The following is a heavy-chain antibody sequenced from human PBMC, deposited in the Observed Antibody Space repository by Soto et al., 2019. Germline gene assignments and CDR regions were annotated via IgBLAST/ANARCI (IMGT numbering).Heavy chain of an antibody. J-gene: IGHJ6*02. Sequence: SLRLSCAASGFTFSSYGMHWVRQAPGKGLEWVAVISYDGSNKYYADSVKGRFTISRDNSKNTLYLQMNSLRAEDTAVYYCAKAPPLWFGELLRPPQYGMDVWGQGTTVTVSS. V-gene: IGHV3-30*18. CDR3: AKAPPLWFGELLRPPQYGMDV. D-gene: IGHD3-10*01. CDR2: ISYDGSNK. CDR1: GFTFSSYG.